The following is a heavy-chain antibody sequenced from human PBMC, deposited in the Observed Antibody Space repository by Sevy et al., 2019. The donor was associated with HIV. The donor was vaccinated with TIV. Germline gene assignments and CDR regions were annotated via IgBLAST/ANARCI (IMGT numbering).Heavy chain of an antibody. Sequence: ASVKVSCKASGYTFSDNYMHWVRQAPGQGLEGVGRINPRTGDTKYAQKFQGRVTVTRDTSISTAYMELSRLTSDDTAIYYCAKDKLLDAFDIWGQGTRVTV. CDR2: INPRTGDT. CDR1: GYTFSDNY. D-gene: IGHD2-15*01. J-gene: IGHJ3*02. V-gene: IGHV1-2*06. CDR3: AKDKLLDAFDI.